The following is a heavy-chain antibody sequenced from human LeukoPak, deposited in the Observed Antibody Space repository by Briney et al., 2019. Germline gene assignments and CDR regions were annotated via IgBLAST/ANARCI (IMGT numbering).Heavy chain of an antibody. CDR3: ARGRTYDSSGYYYQYFDY. V-gene: IGHV4-59*01. Sequence: PSETLSLTCTVSGGSISSYYWSWIRLPPGKGLEWIGYIYYSGSTNYNPSLRSRVTISVDTSKNQFSLKLSSVTAADTAVYYCARGRTYDSSGYYYQYFDYWGQGTLVTVSS. CDR2: IYYSGST. D-gene: IGHD3-22*01. CDR1: GGSISSYY. J-gene: IGHJ4*02.